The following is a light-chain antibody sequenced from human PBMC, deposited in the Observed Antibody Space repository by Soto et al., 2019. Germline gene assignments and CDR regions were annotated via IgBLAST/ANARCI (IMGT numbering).Light chain of an antibody. CDR2: EVS. V-gene: IGLV2-14*01. J-gene: IGLJ1*01. CDR1: SSDVGGYNY. CDR3: SSYTSSSTAV. Sequence: QSVLTQPASVSGSPGQSITISCTGTSSDVGGYNYVSWYQQHPGKAPKLMIYEVSNRPSGVSNRLSGSKSGNTASLTISGLQAEYEADYYCSSYTSSSTAVFGTGTKLTVL.